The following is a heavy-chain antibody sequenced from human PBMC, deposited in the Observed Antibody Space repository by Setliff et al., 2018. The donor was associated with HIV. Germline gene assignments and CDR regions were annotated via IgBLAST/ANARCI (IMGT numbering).Heavy chain of an antibody. Sequence: SETLSLTCAVYGGSFNGYYWTWTRQPPGKGLEWIGEIDHSGSTKYHASLKSRVTISIDTSKNQISLKLSSVTAADTAVYYCARGLNYYGSGSYLPLGYWGQGTLVTVSS. D-gene: IGHD3-10*01. V-gene: IGHV4-34*01. CDR1: GGSFNGYY. CDR3: ARGLNYYGSGSYLPLGY. J-gene: IGHJ4*02. CDR2: IDHSGST.